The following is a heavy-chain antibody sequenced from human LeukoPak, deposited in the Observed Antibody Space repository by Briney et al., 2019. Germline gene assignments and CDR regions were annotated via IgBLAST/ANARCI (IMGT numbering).Heavy chain of an antibody. D-gene: IGHD6-13*01. CDR3: ARIAAAVPDQ. CDR2: IKQDGSEK. V-gene: IGHV3-7*01. Sequence: GGSLRLSCAASGFTFTTYWMGWVRQAPGKGLEWVANIKQDGSEKYHMDSVKGRFTISRDNAKNSLSLQMSSLRAEDTAVYYCARIAAAVPDQWGQGTLVTVSS. CDR1: GFTFTTYW. J-gene: IGHJ5*02.